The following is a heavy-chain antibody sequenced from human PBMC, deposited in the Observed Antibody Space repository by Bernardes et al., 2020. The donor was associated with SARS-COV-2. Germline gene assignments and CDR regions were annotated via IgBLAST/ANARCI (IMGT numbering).Heavy chain of an antibody. CDR3: AKDSFEGSQASYYYGMDV. V-gene: IGHV3-23*01. J-gene: IGHJ6*02. Sequence: GGSLRLSCAASGFTFSSYAMSWVRQAPGKGLEWVSAISGSGGSTYYADSVKGRFTISRDNSKNTLYLQMNSLRAEDTAVYYCAKDSFEGSQASYYYGMDVWGQGTTVTVSS. CDR1: GFTFSSYA. CDR2: ISGSGGST. D-gene: IGHD3-9*01.